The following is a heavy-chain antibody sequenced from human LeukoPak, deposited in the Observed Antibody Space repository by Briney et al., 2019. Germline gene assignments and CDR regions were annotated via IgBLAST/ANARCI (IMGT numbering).Heavy chain of an antibody. CDR1: GYTFTSYG. V-gene: IGHV1-18*01. CDR3: ARTELRGYSGYDYHRAYDY. CDR2: ISAYNGNT. Sequence: ASVKVSCKASGYTFTSYGISWVRQAPGQGLEWMGWISAYNGNTNYAQKLQGRVTMTTDTSTSTAYMELRSLRSDDTAVYYCARTELRGYSGYDYHRAYDYWGQGTLVTVSS. D-gene: IGHD5-12*01. J-gene: IGHJ4*02.